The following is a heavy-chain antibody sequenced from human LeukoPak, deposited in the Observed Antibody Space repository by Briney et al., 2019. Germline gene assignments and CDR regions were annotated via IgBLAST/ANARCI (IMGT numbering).Heavy chain of an antibody. D-gene: IGHD3-22*01. Sequence: GASVKVSCKASGYTFTSYDINWVRQATGQGLEWTGWMNPNSGNTGYAQKFQGRVTMTRNTSISTAYMELSSLRSEDTAVYYCARGYDSSGYYPLDYWGQGTLVTVSS. CDR1: GYTFTSYD. V-gene: IGHV1-8*01. J-gene: IGHJ4*02. CDR2: MNPNSGNT. CDR3: ARGYDSSGYYPLDY.